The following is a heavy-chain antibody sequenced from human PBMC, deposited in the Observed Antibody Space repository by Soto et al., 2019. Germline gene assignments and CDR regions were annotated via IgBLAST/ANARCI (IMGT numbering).Heavy chain of an antibody. V-gene: IGHV3-23*01. CDR3: AKDARGDSRAYYVVCIDQ. J-gene: IGHJ4*02. CDR2: LTNSGRGT. D-gene: IGHD3-22*01. CDR1: GLTFSSYA. Sequence: EVQLLESGGGLVQPGESLRLSCAVSGLTFSSYAMSWVRQAPGKGLEWVSALTNSGRGTYYADSVRGRFTISRDNSKNTLYLHMSGLRVEDTAVYYCAKDARGDSRAYYVVCIDQWGQGTLVTVSS.